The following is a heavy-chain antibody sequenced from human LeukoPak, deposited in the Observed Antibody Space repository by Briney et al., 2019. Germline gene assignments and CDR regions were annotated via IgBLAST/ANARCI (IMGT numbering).Heavy chain of an antibody. CDR2: IYYSGST. J-gene: IGHJ4*02. Sequence: SQTLSLTCAVSGGSISSGGYYWSWIRQPPGKGLEWIGYIYYSGSTSYNPSLKSRLTISLDTSKNQFSLKLRSVTAADTAVYYCARRKVTTDLDYWGQGTLVTVSS. V-gene: IGHV4-30-4*01. CDR3: ARRKVTTDLDY. D-gene: IGHD4-17*01. CDR1: GGSISSGGYY.